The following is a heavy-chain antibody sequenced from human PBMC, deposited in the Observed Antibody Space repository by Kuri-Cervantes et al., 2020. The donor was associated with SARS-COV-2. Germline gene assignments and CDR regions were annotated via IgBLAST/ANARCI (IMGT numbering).Heavy chain of an antibody. D-gene: IGHD6-13*01. CDR2: IYHSGST. CDR3: ARVGEYSSSLDY. Sequence: SATLSLTCTVSGGSISSGGYYWSWIRQPPGKGLEWIGYIYHSGSTYYNPSLKSRVTISVDRSKSQFSLKLSSVTAADTAVYYCARVGEYSSSLDYWGQGTLVTVSS. V-gene: IGHV4-30-2*01. CDR1: GGSISSGGYY. J-gene: IGHJ4*02.